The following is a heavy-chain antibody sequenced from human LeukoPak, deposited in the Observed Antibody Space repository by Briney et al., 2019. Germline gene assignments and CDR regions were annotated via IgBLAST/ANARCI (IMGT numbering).Heavy chain of an antibody. Sequence: PGGSLRLSCAASGFTFSSYWMHWVRQAPGKGLVWVSRINSDGSSTRYADSVKGRFTISRDNAKNTLYLQMNSLRAEDTAVYYCARGDHILTGYYAFDYWGQGILVTVSS. CDR2: INSDGSST. CDR1: GFTFSSYW. V-gene: IGHV3-74*01. J-gene: IGHJ4*02. CDR3: ARGDHILTGYYAFDY. D-gene: IGHD3-9*01.